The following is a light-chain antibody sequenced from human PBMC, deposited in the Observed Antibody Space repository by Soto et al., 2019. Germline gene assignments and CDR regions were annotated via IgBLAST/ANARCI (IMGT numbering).Light chain of an antibody. CDR1: QSVSNN. J-gene: IGKJ1*01. V-gene: IGKV3-15*01. Sequence: EIVLTQSPGTLSLSPVEKLSLSCRASQSVSNNYLAWYQQKPGQAPRLLIYGASTRATGIPARFSGSGSGTEFTLTISSLQSEDFAVYYCQQYDNWPTFGQGTKVDIK. CDR3: QQYDNWPT. CDR2: GAS.